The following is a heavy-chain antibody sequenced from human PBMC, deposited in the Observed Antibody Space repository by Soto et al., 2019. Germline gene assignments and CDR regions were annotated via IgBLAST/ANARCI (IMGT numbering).Heavy chain of an antibody. V-gene: IGHV3-23*01. CDR1: GFSFSGYA. Sequence: VGSLRLSCAASGFSFSGYAVTWVRQAPGKGLEWVSAISGSGSSTYYADSVKGRFTISRDNSKNTLYLQMNSLRAGDTAVYYCAKTESFNGYYNAFDCWGQGTRVTVSS. CDR2: ISGSGSST. D-gene: IGHD3-9*01. J-gene: IGHJ4*02. CDR3: AKTESFNGYYNAFDC.